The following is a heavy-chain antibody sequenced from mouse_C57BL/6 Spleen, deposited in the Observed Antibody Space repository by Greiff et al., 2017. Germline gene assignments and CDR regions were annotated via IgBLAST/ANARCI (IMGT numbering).Heavy chain of an antibody. J-gene: IGHJ1*03. CDR1: GYTFTDYY. D-gene: IGHD1-1*01. CDR2: INPNNGGT. CDR3: AGSPAITTVGRWYFDV. V-gene: IGHV1-26*01. Sequence: VQLQQSGPELVKPGASVKISCKASGYTFTDYYMHWVKQSHGKSLEWIGDINPNNGGTSYNQKFKGKATLTVDKSSSTAYMQLRSLTSEDSAVYYCAGSPAITTVGRWYFDVWGTGTTLTVSS.